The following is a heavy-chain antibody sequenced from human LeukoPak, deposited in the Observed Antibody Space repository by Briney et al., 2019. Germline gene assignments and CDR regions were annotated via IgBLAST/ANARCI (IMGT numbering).Heavy chain of an antibody. CDR2: ISGSGGST. J-gene: IGHJ4*02. V-gene: IGHV3-23*01. CDR1: GFTFSSYA. Sequence: GGSLRLSCAASGFTFSSYAMSWVRQAPGKGLEWVSGISGSGGSTYYADSVKDRFTISRDNSKNTLPLQVNSLRAEDTAVYYCAILTRRDGNNPFDYWGQGTLVTVSS. D-gene: IGHD5-24*01. CDR3: AILTRRDGNNPFDY.